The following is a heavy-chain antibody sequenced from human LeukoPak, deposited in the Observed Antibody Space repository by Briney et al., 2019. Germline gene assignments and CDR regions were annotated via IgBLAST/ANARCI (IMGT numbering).Heavy chain of an antibody. Sequence: GGSLRLSCAASGFTFSSYGMHWVRQAPGKGLEWVAVISYDGSNKYYADSVKGRLTISRDNSKNTLYLQMNSLRAEDTAVYYCAKDIAAFAHAFDIWGQGTMVTVSS. D-gene: IGHD6-6*01. CDR1: GFTFSSYG. J-gene: IGHJ3*02. CDR2: ISYDGSNK. CDR3: AKDIAAFAHAFDI. V-gene: IGHV3-30*18.